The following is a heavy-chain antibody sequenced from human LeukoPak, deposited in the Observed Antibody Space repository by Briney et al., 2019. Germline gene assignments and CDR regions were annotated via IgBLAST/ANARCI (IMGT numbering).Heavy chain of an antibody. CDR2: IYSGGST. V-gene: IGHV3-53*01. J-gene: IGHJ4*02. D-gene: IGHD3-10*01. Sequence: GGSLRLSCAASGFTVSSNYMSWVRQAPGKGLEWVSVIYSGGSTYYADSVKGRFTISRDNSKNTLYLQMNSLRAEDTAVYYCARGADSRLYYYGSGSYSDWGQGTLVTVSS. CDR1: GFTVSSNY. CDR3: ARGADSRLYYYGSGSYSD.